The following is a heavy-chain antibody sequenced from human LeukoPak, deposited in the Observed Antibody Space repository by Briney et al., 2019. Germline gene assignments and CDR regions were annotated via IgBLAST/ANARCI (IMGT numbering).Heavy chain of an antibody. CDR2: ISYDGSNK. J-gene: IGHJ4*02. CDR3: ARDVYYGSGRGSFDY. Sequence: GGSLRLSCAASGLTFSTHWLSWVRKAPGKGLEWVALISYDGSNKYYADSVKGRFTISRDNSKNTLYLQMNSLRTEDKAVYYCARDVYYGSGRGSFDYWGQGTLVTVSS. V-gene: IGHV3-30*03. CDR1: GLTFSTHW. D-gene: IGHD3-10*01.